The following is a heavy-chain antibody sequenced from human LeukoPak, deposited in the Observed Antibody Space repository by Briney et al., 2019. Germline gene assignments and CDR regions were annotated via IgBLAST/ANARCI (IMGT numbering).Heavy chain of an antibody. V-gene: IGHV1-18*01. CDR2: ISGNNGNT. CDR1: GYTFTSYG. Sequence: ASVKVSCKASGYTFTSYGISWVRQAPGQGLEWMGWISGNNGNTNYAQKLQGRVTMTTDTSTSTAYMELRSLRSDDTAVYYCARGCSSTTCYYMDVWGKGTMVTVSS. J-gene: IGHJ6*03. D-gene: IGHD2-2*01. CDR3: ARGCSSTTCYYMDV.